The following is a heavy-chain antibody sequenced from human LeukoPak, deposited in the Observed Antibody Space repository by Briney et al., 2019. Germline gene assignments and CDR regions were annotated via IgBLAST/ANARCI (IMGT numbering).Heavy chain of an antibody. J-gene: IGHJ4*02. D-gene: IGHD3-10*01. CDR1: GFTFSSYA. CDR2: ISGSGGST. V-gene: IGHV3-23*01. CDR3: AKVLVRGVIITAFDY. Sequence: GGSLRLSCAASGFTFSSYAMSWVRQAPGKGLEWVSAISGSGGSTYYADSVKGRFTISRDNSKNTLYLQMNSLGAEDTAVYYCAKVLVRGVIITAFDYWGQGTLVTVSS.